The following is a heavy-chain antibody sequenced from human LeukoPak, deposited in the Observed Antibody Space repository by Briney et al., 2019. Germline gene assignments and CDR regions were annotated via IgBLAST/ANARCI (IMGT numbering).Heavy chain of an antibody. Sequence: GASVKVSCKASGYTFTSYYMHWVRQAPGQGLEWMGWINPNSGGTNYAQKFQGRVTMTRDTSISTAYMELSRLRSDDTAVYYCARGRGENYYDSSGYSDYWGQGTLVTVSS. V-gene: IGHV1-2*02. D-gene: IGHD3-22*01. J-gene: IGHJ4*02. CDR2: INPNSGGT. CDR3: ARGRGENYYDSSGYSDY. CDR1: GYTFTSYY.